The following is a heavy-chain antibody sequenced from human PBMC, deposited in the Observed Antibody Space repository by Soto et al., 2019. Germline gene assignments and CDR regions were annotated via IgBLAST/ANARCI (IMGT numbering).Heavy chain of an antibody. CDR2: FSGSGGST. V-gene: IGHV3-23*01. D-gene: IGHD3-16*01. Sequence: EVQLLESGGGLAQPGGSLRLSCVGSGFSFSSFAMSWVRQAPGKGLEWVSSFSGSGGSTYYADSVKGRFTISRDISKNTLYLQMNSLRAEDTAVYYCAKGGGEGYTHNKFDYWGQGTLVTVSS. J-gene: IGHJ4*02. CDR1: GFSFSSFA. CDR3: AKGGGEGYTHNKFDY.